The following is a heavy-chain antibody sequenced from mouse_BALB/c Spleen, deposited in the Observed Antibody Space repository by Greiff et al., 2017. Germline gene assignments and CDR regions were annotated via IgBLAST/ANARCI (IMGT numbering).Heavy chain of an antibody. V-gene: IGHV1S81*02. CDR3: AKLTGTFDFDY. CDR2: INPSNGRT. CDR1: GYTFTSYW. D-gene: IGHD4-1*01. J-gene: IGHJ2*01. Sequence: QVQLQQPGAELVKPGASVKVSCKASGYTFTSYWMHWVKQRPGQGLEWIGEINPSNGRTNYNEKFKSKATLTVDKSSSTAYMQLSSLTSEDSAVYYCAKLTGTFDFDYWGQGTTLTVSS.